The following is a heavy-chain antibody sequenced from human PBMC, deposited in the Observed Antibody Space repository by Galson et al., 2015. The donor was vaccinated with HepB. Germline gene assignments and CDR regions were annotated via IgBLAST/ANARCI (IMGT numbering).Heavy chain of an antibody. CDR3: AKDGLRFTISWMDV. CDR2: ISYDGSNK. CDR1: GFTFSSYG. Sequence: SLRLSCAASGFTFSSYGMHWVRQAPGKGLEWVAVISYDGSNKYYADSVKGRFTISRDNSKNTLYLQRNSLRAEDTAVYYCAKDGLRFTISWMDVWGQGTTVTVSS. J-gene: IGHJ6*02. D-gene: IGHD3-3*01. V-gene: IGHV3-30*18.